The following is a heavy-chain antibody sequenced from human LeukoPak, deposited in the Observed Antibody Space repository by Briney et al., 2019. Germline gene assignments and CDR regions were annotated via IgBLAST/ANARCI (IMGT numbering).Heavy chain of an antibody. CDR2: IYYSGST. CDR1: GGSISSYY. D-gene: IGHD5-24*01. J-gene: IGHJ4*02. CDR3: ARGDGYNSDYFDY. Sequence: SETLSLTCTVSGGSISSYYWSWIRQPPGKGLEWIGYIYYSGSTNYNPSLKSRVTISVDTSKNQFSLKLSSVTAADTAVYYCARGDGYNSDYFDYWDQGTLVTVSS. V-gene: IGHV4-59*08.